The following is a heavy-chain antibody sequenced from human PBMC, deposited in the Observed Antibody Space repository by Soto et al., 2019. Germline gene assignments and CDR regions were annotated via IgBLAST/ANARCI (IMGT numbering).Heavy chain of an antibody. V-gene: IGHV3-7*05. CDR3: ARDPDYYDSRGYYYDAFDM. D-gene: IGHD3-22*01. CDR1: GFTLSSYW. Sequence: GGSLRLSCAASGFTLSSYWMIWVRQAPGKGLEWVANINENGNKQNYVDSVKGRFTISRDNARNSLYLQMNSLRAEDTAVYFCARDPDYYDSRGYYYDAFDMWGQGTMVTVSS. CDR2: INENGNKQ. J-gene: IGHJ3*02.